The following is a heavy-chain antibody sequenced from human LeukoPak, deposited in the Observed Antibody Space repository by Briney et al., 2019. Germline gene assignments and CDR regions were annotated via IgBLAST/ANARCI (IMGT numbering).Heavy chain of an antibody. CDR1: GGSVSSGSYY. J-gene: IGHJ4*02. Sequence: SETLSLTCTVSGGSVSSGSYYWSWIRQPPGKGLEWIGYIYYSGSTNYNPSLKSRVTISVDTSKNQFSLKLSSVTAADTAVYYCARGEYCSSTSCLFFDYWGQGTLATVSS. V-gene: IGHV4-61*01. CDR2: IYYSGST. D-gene: IGHD2-2*01. CDR3: ARGEYCSSTSCLFFDY.